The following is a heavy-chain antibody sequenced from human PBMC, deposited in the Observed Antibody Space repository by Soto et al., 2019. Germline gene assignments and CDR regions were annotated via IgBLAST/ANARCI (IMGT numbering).Heavy chain of an antibody. CDR3: AREGYYDILTGCFEY. V-gene: IGHV1-18*01. CDR2: ISAYNGNT. D-gene: IGHD3-9*01. Sequence: ASVKVSCKASGYTFTSYGICWVRQAPGQGLEWMGWISAYNGNTNYAQKLQGRVTMTTDTSTSTAYMELRSLRSDDTAVYYCAREGYYDILTGCFEYWGKGTLVTVSS. CDR1: GYTFTSYG. J-gene: IGHJ4*02.